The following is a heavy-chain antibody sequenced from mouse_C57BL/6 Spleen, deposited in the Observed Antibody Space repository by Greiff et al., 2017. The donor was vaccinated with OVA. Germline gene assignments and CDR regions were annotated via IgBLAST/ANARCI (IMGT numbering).Heavy chain of an antibody. J-gene: IGHJ4*01. V-gene: IGHV1-42*01. D-gene: IGHD1-1*01. Sequence: EVQLQQSGPELVKPGASVKISCKASGYSFTGYYMNWVKQSPEKSLEWIGEINPSTGGTTYNQKFKAKATLTVDKSSSTAYMQLKSLTSEDSAVYYCARMVVDYAMDYWGQGTSVTVSS. CDR1: GYSFTGYY. CDR3: ARMVVDYAMDY. CDR2: INPSTGGT.